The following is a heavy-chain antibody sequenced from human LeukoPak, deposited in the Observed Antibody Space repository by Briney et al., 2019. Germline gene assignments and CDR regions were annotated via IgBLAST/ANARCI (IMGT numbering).Heavy chain of an antibody. CDR2: IYTSGST. V-gene: IGHV4-4*07. CDR3: ARRKYYGSGSYSRGGPFDY. CDR1: GGSISSYY. D-gene: IGHD3-10*01. J-gene: IGHJ4*02. Sequence: SETLSLTCTVSGGSISSYYWSWIRQPAGKGLEWIGRIYTSGSTNYNPSLKSRVTMSVDTSKNQFSLKLSSVTAADTAVYYCARRKYYGSGSYSRGGPFDYWGQGTLVTVSS.